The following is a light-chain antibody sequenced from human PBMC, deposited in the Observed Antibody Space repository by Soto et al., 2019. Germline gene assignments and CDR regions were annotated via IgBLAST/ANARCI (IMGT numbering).Light chain of an antibody. CDR2: LNSDGSH. CDR3: QTWGTGIQV. CDR1: SGHSSYA. V-gene: IGLV4-69*01. J-gene: IGLJ2*01. Sequence: QPVLTQSPSASASLGASVKLTCTLSSGHSSYAIAWHQQQPEKGPRYLMKLNSDGSHSKGDGIPDRFSGSSSGAERYLTILRPQSWDEADYYCQTWGTGIQVFGGGTKLTVL.